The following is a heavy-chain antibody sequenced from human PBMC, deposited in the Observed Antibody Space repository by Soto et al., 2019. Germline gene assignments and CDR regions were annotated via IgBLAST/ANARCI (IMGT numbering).Heavy chain of an antibody. CDR2: TYYRSKWYY. V-gene: IGHV6-1*01. Sequence: QVQLQQSGPGLVQPSQTLSLTCAISGDSVSSNSVVWNWIRQSPSRGLEWLGRTYYRSKWYYEYAESVKSRIIINPDTCKNQLSLQLNSVTPEDTGVYYCARLVGNSWIDYWGQGTLVTVSS. J-gene: IGHJ4*02. CDR1: GDSVSSNSVV. CDR3: ARLVGNSWIDY. D-gene: IGHD6-13*01.